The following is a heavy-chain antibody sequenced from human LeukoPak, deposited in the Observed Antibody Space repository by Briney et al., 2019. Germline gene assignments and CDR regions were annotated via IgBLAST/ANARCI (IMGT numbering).Heavy chain of an antibody. Sequence: SKTLSLTCTVSGGSISSGDYYWSWIRQPPGKGLEWIGFIYYSGSTYYNPSLKSRVTISVDTSKNQFSLKLSSVTAADTAVYYCARMTTVTQPPRDWGQGTLVTVSS. CDR2: IYYSGST. J-gene: IGHJ4*02. D-gene: IGHD4-17*01. CDR1: GGSISSGDYY. V-gene: IGHV4-30-4*01. CDR3: ARMTTVTQPPRD.